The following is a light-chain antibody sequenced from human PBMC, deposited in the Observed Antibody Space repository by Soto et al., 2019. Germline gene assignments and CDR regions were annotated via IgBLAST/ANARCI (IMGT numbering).Light chain of an antibody. CDR1: QSVSSSS. V-gene: IGKV3-20*01. CDR2: GAS. CDR3: QQYGSSPLT. J-gene: IGKJ4*01. Sequence: EIVLTQSPGTLSLSPGERATLSCRASQSVSSSSLAWYQQKPGQAPRLLIYGASSRATGIPDRFSGSGSGTDFTITISRLEPEDCAVYSCQQYGSSPLTFGGGTKVEIK.